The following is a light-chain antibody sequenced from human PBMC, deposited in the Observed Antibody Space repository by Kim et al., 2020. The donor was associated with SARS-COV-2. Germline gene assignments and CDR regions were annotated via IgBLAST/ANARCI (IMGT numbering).Light chain of an antibody. J-gene: IGLJ3*02. V-gene: IGLV1-47*01. CDR3: AAWDTSVSRHWV. CDR2: RDN. Sequence: QSVLTQSPSASGTPGQRITIFCSGSSSNIGGNYVYWYQQLPGTAPKLLIYRDNQRPSGVPDRFSGSKSGTSASLAISGLRSEDEADYYCAAWDTSVSRHWVFGGGTQLTVL. CDR1: SSNIGGNY.